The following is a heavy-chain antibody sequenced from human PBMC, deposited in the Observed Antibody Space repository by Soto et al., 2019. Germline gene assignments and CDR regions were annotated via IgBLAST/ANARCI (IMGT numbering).Heavy chain of an antibody. Sequence: ASVKVSFKASGYTFTGYYMHWVRQAPGQGLEWMGWINPNSGGTNYAQKFQGRVTMTRDTSISTAYMELSRLRSDDTAVYYCARVFTIAAKNDYWGQGTLVTVSS. CDR1: GYTFTGYY. CDR2: INPNSGGT. CDR3: ARVFTIAAKNDY. V-gene: IGHV1-2*02. J-gene: IGHJ4*02. D-gene: IGHD6-13*01.